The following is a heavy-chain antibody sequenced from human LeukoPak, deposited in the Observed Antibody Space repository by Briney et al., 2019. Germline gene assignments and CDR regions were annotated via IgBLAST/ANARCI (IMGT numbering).Heavy chain of an antibody. CDR1: GFTFSSYS. CDR3: ARRARWDYYYMDV. D-gene: IGHD3-16*01. V-gene: IGHV3-21*01. J-gene: IGHJ6*03. CDR2: ISSSSSCI. Sequence: TGGSLRLSCAASGFTFSSYSMNWVRQAPGKGLEWVSSISSSSSCIYYADSVKGRFTISRDNAKNSLYLQMNSLRAEDTAVYYCARRARWDYYYMDVWGKGTTVTISS.